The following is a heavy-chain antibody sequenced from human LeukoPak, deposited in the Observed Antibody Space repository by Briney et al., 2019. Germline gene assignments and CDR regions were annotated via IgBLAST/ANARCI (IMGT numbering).Heavy chain of an antibody. CDR1: GYSFPSYW. V-gene: IGHV5-51*01. D-gene: IGHD3-22*01. CDR2: IYPGDSDT. Sequence: GESLKISCKGSGYSFPSYWIGWVRQMPGKGLEWMGIIYPGDSDTRYSPSFQGQVTISADKSISTAYLQWSSLKASDTAMYYCARHPMYYYDCSGPTGGFDPWGQGTLVTVSS. CDR3: ARHPMYYYDCSGPTGGFDP. J-gene: IGHJ5*02.